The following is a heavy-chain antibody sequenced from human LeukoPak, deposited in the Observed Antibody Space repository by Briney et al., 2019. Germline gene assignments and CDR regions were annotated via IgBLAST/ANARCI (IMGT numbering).Heavy chain of an antibody. D-gene: IGHD6-19*01. CDR2: INPHTGGT. CDR1: GYTFTGYY. J-gene: IGHJ5*02. CDR3: ARDKAGIAMAGTISWFDP. V-gene: IGHV1-2*02. Sequence: ASVRVSCKASGYTFTGYYMHWVRQAPGRGLEWMGWINPHTGGTNYAQKFQGRVTMTRDTSISTAYMELGRPRSDDTAVYYCARDKAGIAMAGTISWFDPWGQGTLVTVSS.